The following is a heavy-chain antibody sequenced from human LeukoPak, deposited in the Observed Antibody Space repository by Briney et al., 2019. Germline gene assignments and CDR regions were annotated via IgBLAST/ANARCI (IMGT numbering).Heavy chain of an antibody. CDR3: ARKSNHYYYMDV. CDR1: GGSISSGSYY. Sequence: SETLSLTCTVSGGSISSGSYYWSWIRQPAGKGLEWIGRIYTSGSTNYNPSLKSRVTISVDTSKNQFSLKLSSVTAADTAVYYCARKSNHYYYMDVWGKGTTVTVSS. CDR2: IYTSGST. V-gene: IGHV4-61*02. J-gene: IGHJ6*03. D-gene: IGHD4-11*01.